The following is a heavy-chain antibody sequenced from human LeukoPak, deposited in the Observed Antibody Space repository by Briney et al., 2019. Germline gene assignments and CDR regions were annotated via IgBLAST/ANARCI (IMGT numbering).Heavy chain of an antibody. CDR2: INPNSGGT. Sequence: ASVKVSCKASGYTFTGYYMHWVRQAPGQGLEWMGWINPNSGGTNYAQKFQGRVTMTRDTSISTAYMELSRLRSDDTAVYYCARVVAAAGRLYYFDYWGQGTLVTVSS. CDR1: GYTFTGYY. J-gene: IGHJ4*02. V-gene: IGHV1-2*02. D-gene: IGHD6-13*01. CDR3: ARVVAAAGRLYYFDY.